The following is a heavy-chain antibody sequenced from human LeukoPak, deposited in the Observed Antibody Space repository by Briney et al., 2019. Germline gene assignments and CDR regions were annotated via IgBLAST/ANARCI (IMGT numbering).Heavy chain of an antibody. D-gene: IGHD6-19*01. V-gene: IGHV3-48*02. CDR1: GFTFSTYG. J-gene: IGHJ3*02. Sequence: VGSPRLSCAASGFTFSTYGMNWVRQAPGKGLEWVSYISSSSSTIYYADSVKGRFTISRDNAKNSPFLQMNSLRDEDTAVYYCARDRSEQWLVHAFDIWGQGTIVPVSS. CDR3: ARDRSEQWLVHAFDI. CDR2: ISSSSSTI.